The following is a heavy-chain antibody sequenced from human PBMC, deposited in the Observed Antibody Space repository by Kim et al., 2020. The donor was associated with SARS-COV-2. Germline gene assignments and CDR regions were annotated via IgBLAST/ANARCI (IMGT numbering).Heavy chain of an antibody. J-gene: IGHJ2*01. Sequence: GGSLRLSCAASGFTFSSYAMSWVRQAPGKGLEWVSAISGSGGSTYYADSVKGRFTISRDNSKNTLYLQMNSLRAEDTAVYYCAKDGYSYGYGWYFDLWGRGTLVTVSS. CDR2: ISGSGGST. CDR3: AKDGYSYGYGWYFDL. D-gene: IGHD5-18*01. CDR1: GFTFSSYA. V-gene: IGHV3-23*01.